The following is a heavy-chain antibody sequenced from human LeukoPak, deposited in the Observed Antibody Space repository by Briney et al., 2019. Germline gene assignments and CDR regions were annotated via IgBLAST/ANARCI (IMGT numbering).Heavy chain of an antibody. V-gene: IGHV3-23*01. Sequence: LPGGSLRLSCAASGFTFSSYAMSWVRQAPGKGLEWVSAISGSGGSTYYADSVKGRFTISRDNSKNTLYLQMNSLRAEDTAVYYCANYEGSYNSAKFDPWGQGTLVTVSS. D-gene: IGHD6-25*01. CDR1: GFTFSSYA. J-gene: IGHJ5*02. CDR2: ISGSGGST. CDR3: ANYEGSYNSAKFDP.